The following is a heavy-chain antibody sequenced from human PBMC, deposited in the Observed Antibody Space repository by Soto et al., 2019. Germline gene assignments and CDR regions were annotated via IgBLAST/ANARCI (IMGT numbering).Heavy chain of an antibody. V-gene: IGHV3-30*18. CDR3: AKVRFGRGILSNTMDV. CDR1: GFTFTRSG. Sequence: QVQLVESGGGVVQPGRSLRLSCAASGFTFTRSGMHWVRQAPGKGLDWVAVISSDGGNKYYGDSVRGRFTISRDNSNNTLYLEMKSLRVDDTAVYYCAKVRFGRGILSNTMDVWGQGTTVTVSS. J-gene: IGHJ6*02. D-gene: IGHD3-16*01. CDR2: ISSDGGNK.